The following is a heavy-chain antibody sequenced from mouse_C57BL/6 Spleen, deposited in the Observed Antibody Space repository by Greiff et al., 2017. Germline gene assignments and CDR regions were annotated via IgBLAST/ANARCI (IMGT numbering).Heavy chain of an antibody. CDR1: GFSLPSYG. D-gene: IGHD2-1*01. V-gene: IGHV2-2*01. CDR3: ARNNKPLYYGKRGYAMDY. J-gene: IGHJ4*01. CDR2: IWSGGST. Sequence: VHLVESGPGLVQPSQSLSITCTVSGFSLPSYGVHWVRQSPGKGLEWLGVIWSGGSTDYNAAFISRLSISKDNSKSQVFFKMNSLQADDTAIYYCARNNKPLYYGKRGYAMDYWGQGTSVTVSS.